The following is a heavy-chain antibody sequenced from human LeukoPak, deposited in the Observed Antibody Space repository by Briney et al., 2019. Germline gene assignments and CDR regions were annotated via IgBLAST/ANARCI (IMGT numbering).Heavy chain of an antibody. CDR2: IYSGGST. J-gene: IGHJ4*02. CDR1: GFTFSDYY. D-gene: IGHD3-22*01. CDR3: ARARAYYYDSSGPPEAFDY. Sequence: PRGSLRLSRAASGFTFSDYYMSWIRQAPGKGLEWVSVIYSGGSTYYADSVKGRFTISRDNSKNTPYLQMNSLRAEDTAVYYCARARAYYYDSSGPPEAFDYWGQGTLVTVSS. V-gene: IGHV3-53*01.